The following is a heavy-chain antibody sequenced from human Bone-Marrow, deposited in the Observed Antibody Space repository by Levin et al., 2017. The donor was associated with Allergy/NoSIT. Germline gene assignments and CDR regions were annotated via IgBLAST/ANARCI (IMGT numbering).Heavy chain of an antibody. D-gene: IGHD3-10*01. CDR2: ISYDGSNK. CDR3: AKESPMVRGALTRFFDY. J-gene: IGHJ4*02. Sequence: PGGSLRLSCAASGFTFSSYGMHWVRQAPGKGLEWVAVISYDGSNKYYADSVKGRFTISRDNSKNTLYLQMNSLRAEDTAVYYCAKESPMVRGALTRFFDYWGQGTLVTVSS. V-gene: IGHV3-30*18. CDR1: GFTFSSYG.